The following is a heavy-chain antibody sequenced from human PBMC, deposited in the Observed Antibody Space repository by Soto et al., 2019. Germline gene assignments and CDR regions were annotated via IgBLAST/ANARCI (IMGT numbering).Heavy chain of an antibody. CDR3: AHSGYNYGTALLDY. CDR2: IYWDDDK. J-gene: IGHJ4*02. Sequence: QITLKESGPTLVKPTQTLTLTCTFSGFSLSTSGVGVGWIRQPPGKAMEWLALIYWDDDKRYSPSLKSRLTITNDTSKNQGVLTMTNMDPVDTATYYCAHSGYNYGTALLDYWGQGTLVTVSS. V-gene: IGHV2-5*02. CDR1: GFSLSTSGVG. D-gene: IGHD5-18*01.